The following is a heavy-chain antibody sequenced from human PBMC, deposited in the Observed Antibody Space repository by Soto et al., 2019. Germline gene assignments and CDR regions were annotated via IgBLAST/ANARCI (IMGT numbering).Heavy chain of an antibody. Sequence: GGSLRLSCAASGFTFRSFTMNWVSQAPGKGLEWVSTISSNSAYIYYTDALRGRFTISRDNAKNSLHLQMNSLRAEDTAVYYCTRDASRDSSARGWFDPWGPGTLVTVSS. J-gene: IGHJ5*02. CDR3: TRDASRDSSARGWFDP. D-gene: IGHD6-13*01. CDR1: GFTFRSFT. CDR2: ISSNSAYI. V-gene: IGHV3-21*01.